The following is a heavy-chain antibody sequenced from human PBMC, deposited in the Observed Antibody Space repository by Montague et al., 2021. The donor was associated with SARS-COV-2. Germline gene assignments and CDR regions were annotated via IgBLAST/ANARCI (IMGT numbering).Heavy chain of an antibody. V-gene: IGHV3-30*01. CDR2: RSNK. CDR3: ARDNYDYVWGSYRYIY. D-gene: IGHD3-16*02. J-gene: IGHJ4*02. Sequence: RSNKYYADSVKGRFTISRDNSTNTLYLQMNSLIAEDTAVYYCARDNYDYVWGSYRYIYWGQGNRGIVSS.